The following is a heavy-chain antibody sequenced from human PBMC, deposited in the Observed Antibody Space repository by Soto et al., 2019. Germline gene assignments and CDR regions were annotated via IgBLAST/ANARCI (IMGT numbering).Heavy chain of an antibody. CDR1: GGTFSSYA. J-gene: IGHJ2*01. D-gene: IGHD2-2*01. Sequence: QVQLVQSGAEVKKPGSSVKVSCKASGGTFSSYAISWVRQAPGQGLEWMGGIIPIFGTANYAQKFQGRVTIAADESTSTAYMELSSLRSEDTAVYYCARDPGPDCISTSCYAFQGYFDLWGRGTLVTVSS. V-gene: IGHV1-69*12. CDR2: IIPIFGTA. CDR3: ARDPGPDCISTSCYAFQGYFDL.